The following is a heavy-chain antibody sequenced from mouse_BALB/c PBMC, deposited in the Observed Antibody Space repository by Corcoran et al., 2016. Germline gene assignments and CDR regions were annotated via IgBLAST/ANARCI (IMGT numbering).Heavy chain of an antibody. J-gene: IGHJ3*01. V-gene: IGHV1S136*01. D-gene: IGHD1-2*01. CDR1: GYTFTSYV. Sequence: EVQLQQSGPELVKPGASVKMSCKASGYTFTSYVMHWVKQKPGQGLEWIGYINPYNDGTKYNEKFKGKATLTSDKSSSTAYMELSSLTSEDSAVYYCARGRITTAFAYWGQGTLVTVSA. CDR3: ARGRITTAFAY. CDR2: INPYNDGT.